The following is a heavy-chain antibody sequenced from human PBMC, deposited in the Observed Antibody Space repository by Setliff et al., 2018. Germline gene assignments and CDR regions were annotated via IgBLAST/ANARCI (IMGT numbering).Heavy chain of an antibody. Sequence: ASVKVSCKTSGYSFNVYGLSWVRQAPGQGPEWMGCISGYTGDTNYAQKFQDRVTMTIDASSSTAYMELKSLRSDDTAVYYCTRSSAPSLVLAADFDYWGQGTLVTVSS. CDR3: TRSSAPSLVLAADFDY. D-gene: IGHD2-21*01. V-gene: IGHV1-18*01. CDR1: GYSFNVYG. CDR2: ISGYTGDT. J-gene: IGHJ4*02.